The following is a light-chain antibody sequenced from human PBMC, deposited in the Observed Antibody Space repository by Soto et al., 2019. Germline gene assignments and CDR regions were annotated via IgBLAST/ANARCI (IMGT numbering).Light chain of an antibody. CDR1: SSDVGGYNF. Sequence: QSVLTQPPSASGSPGQSVTISCTGTSSDVGGYNFVSWYQQHPGKAPKFMIYEVSKRPSGVPDRFSGSKSGNTASLTVSGLQAEDVADYYCSSYAGGIKWVFGGGTKLTVL. J-gene: IGLJ3*02. V-gene: IGLV2-8*01. CDR3: SSYAGGIKWV. CDR2: EVS.